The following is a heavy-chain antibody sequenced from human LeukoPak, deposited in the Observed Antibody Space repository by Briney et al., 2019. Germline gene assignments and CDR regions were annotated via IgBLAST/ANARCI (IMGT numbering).Heavy chain of an antibody. CDR2: ISGSGGST. J-gene: IGHJ4*02. V-gene: IGHV3-23*01. Sequence: GGSLRLSCTASGFTFGDYAMSWVRQAPGKGLEWVSAISGSGGSTYYADSVKGRFTISRDNSKNTLYLQMNSLRAEDTAVYYCAKDSPYYYDSSGYYDYWGQGTLVTVSS. CDR3: AKDSPYYYDSSGYYDY. D-gene: IGHD3-22*01. CDR1: GFTFGDYA.